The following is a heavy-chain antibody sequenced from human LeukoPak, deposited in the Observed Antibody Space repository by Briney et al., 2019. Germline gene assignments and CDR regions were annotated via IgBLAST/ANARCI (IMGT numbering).Heavy chain of an antibody. CDR2: INPNSGGT. J-gene: IGHJ4*02. D-gene: IGHD6-19*01. CDR1: GYTFTGYY. V-gene: IGHV1-2*06. CDR3: ARDADDTEYSSGWPFFDY. Sequence: ASVKVSCKASGYTFTGYYMHWVRQAPGQGLEWMGRINPNSGGTNYAQKFQGRVTMTRDTSIGTAYMELSRLRSDDTAVYYCARDADDTEYSSGWPFFDYWGQGTLVTVSS.